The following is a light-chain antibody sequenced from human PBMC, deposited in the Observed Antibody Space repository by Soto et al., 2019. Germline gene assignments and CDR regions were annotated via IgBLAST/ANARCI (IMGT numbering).Light chain of an antibody. CDR3: QQYGRSPYT. CDR1: QSVASSF. V-gene: IGKV3-20*01. J-gene: IGKJ2*01. Sequence: EIVLTQSPGALSLSPGERATLSCRASQSVASSFLAWYQQKPGQAPRLLMYGASSRATGIPDRFSGSGSGTDFTLTISRLEPEDFAMYYCQQYGRSPYTFGQGTTLEIK. CDR2: GAS.